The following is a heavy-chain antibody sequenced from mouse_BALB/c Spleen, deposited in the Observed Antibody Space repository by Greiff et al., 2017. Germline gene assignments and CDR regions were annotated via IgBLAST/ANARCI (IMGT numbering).Heavy chain of an antibody. V-gene: IGHV1-54*01. Sequence: LVESGAELVRPGTSVKVSCKASGYAFTNYLIEWVKQRPGQGLEWIGVINPGSGGTNYNDKFKGKATLTADKSSSTAYMQLSSLTSDDSAVYFCAREGNYRYAWFAYWGQGTLVTVSA. CDR3: AREGNYRYAWFAY. D-gene: IGHD2-14*01. CDR2: INPGSGGT. J-gene: IGHJ3*01. CDR1: GYAFTNYL.